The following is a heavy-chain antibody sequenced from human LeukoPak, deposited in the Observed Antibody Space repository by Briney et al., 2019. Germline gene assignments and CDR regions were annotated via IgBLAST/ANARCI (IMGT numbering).Heavy chain of an antibody. CDR3: ARVVPAATSTWYFDY. J-gene: IGHJ4*02. V-gene: IGHV1-69*05. CDR1: GGTLSGYA. D-gene: IGHD2-2*01. CDR2: IIPIFGTA. Sequence: ASVKVSCKASGGTLSGYAISGVRQAPGQGLEWMGRIIPIFGTANYAQKLQGRVTITTDESTSTAYMELSSLRSEDTAVYYCARVVPAATSTWYFDYWGQGTLVTVSS.